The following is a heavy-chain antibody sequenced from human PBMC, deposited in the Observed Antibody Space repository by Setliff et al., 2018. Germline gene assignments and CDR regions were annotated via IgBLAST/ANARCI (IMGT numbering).Heavy chain of an antibody. V-gene: IGHV3-23*01. CDR1: GFTFGTYT. Sequence: PGGSLRLSCVGSGFTFGTYTMNWIRQAPGKGLEWVSSISRDSLHIYYADSVKGRFTISRDSSKNTLYLQMNNLRAEDTATYYCVKGSGFYDYWGQGAPVTVSS. CDR3: VKGSGFYDY. J-gene: IGHJ4*02. D-gene: IGHD3-22*01. CDR2: ISRDSLHI.